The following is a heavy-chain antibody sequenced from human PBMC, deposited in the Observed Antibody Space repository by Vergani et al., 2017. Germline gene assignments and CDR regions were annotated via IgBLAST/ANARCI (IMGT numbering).Heavy chain of an antibody. CDR2: IKQDGSEK. D-gene: IGHD1-26*01. CDR1: GFTFSDYY. J-gene: IGHJ4*02. V-gene: IGHV3-7*01. CDR3: ARDGSPGLDY. Sequence: VQLVESGGGLVKPGGSLRLSCAASGFTFSDYYMSWIRQAPGKGLEWVANIKQDGSEKYYVDSVKGRFTISRDNAKNSLYLQMNSLRAEDTAVYYCARDGSPGLDYWGQGTLVTVSS.